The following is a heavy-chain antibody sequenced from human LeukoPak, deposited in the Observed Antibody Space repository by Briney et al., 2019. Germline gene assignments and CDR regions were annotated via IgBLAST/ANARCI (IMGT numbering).Heavy chain of an antibody. CDR1: GYTFTGCY. Sequence: GASVKVSCKASGYTFTGCYMHWVRQAPGQGLEWMGWINPNSGGTNYAQKFQGRVTMTRDTSISTAYMELSRLRSDDTAVYYCARLPINYYDSSGYPFDYWGQGTLVTVSS. CDR3: ARLPINYYDSSGYPFDY. D-gene: IGHD3-22*01. CDR2: INPNSGGT. J-gene: IGHJ4*02. V-gene: IGHV1-2*02.